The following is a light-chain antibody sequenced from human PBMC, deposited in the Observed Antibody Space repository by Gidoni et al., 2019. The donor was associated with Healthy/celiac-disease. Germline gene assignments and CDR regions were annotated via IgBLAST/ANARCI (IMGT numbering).Light chain of an antibody. J-gene: IGLJ1*01. CDR3: SSYTSSILYV. V-gene: IGLV2-14*03. CDR2: DVT. Sequence: QYALTQPASVSGSPGQSITISCTGTSSDVGGYNYVSWYQQHPGKAPKLMIFDVTNRPSGVSNRFSGSKSGNTASLTISGLQAEDEADYYCSSYTSSILYVFGTGTKVTVL. CDR1: SSDVGGYNY.